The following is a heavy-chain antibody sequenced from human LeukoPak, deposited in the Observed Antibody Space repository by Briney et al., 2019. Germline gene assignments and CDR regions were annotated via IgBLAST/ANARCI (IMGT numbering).Heavy chain of an antibody. V-gene: IGHV3-7*04. Sequence: GGSLRLSCAASGFTFSSYWMTWVRQAPGKGLEYMANIKQDGGEKNYVDSVKGRFTISRDNAKNSLYLQMNSLRAEDTAVYYCARGSDNYGQYYFDYWGQGALVTVSS. D-gene: IGHD5-18*01. CDR1: GFTFSSYW. CDR2: IKQDGGEK. CDR3: ARGSDNYGQYYFDY. J-gene: IGHJ4*02.